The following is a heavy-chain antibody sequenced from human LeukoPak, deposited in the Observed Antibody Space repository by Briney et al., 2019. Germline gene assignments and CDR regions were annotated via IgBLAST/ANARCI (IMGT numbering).Heavy chain of an antibody. J-gene: IGHJ4*02. D-gene: IGHD1-7*01. CDR1: GFTFSSYA. CDR3: AKDLTWNFGYFFDY. CDR2: VSASGGNT. V-gene: IGHV3-23*01. Sequence: GGSLRLSCAASGFTFSSYAMSWVRQAPGKGLEWVSAVSASGGNTYYAGSVKGRFAISRDNSKNTLYLQMNSLRAEDTAVYYCAKDLTWNFGYFFDYWGQGTLSTVPS.